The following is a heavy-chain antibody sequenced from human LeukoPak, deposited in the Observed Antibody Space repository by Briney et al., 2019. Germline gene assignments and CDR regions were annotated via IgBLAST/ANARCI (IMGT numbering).Heavy chain of an antibody. D-gene: IGHD3-9*01. Sequence: ASVKVSCKASGYTFITYGISWVRQTPGQSLEWMAWITGYNAITETAQKVQGRLTLTTETSTSTAYMELRTLRSDDTAVYYCAREGAYIDGPRASYICGQGTMVSVSS. J-gene: IGHJ3*02. CDR3: AREGAYIDGPRASYI. CDR2: ITGYNAIT. CDR1: GYTFITYG. V-gene: IGHV1-18*01.